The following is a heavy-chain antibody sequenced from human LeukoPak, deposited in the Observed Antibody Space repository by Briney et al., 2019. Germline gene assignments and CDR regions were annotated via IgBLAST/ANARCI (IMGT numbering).Heavy chain of an antibody. V-gene: IGHV3-7*01. D-gene: IGHD6-13*01. CDR2: IKQDGSEK. CDR1: GFSFSTYW. CDR3: ANKTPRIAAASIEGAFDI. J-gene: IGHJ3*02. Sequence: GGSLRLSCVASGFSFSTYWMSWVRQAPGKGLEWVANIKQDGSEKYYVDSVKGRFTISRDNAKNSVYLQMNRLRVEDTAVYYCANKTPRIAAASIEGAFDIWGQGTMVTVSS.